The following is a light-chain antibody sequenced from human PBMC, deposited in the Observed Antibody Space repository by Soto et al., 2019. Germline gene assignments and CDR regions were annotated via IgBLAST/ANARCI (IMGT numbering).Light chain of an antibody. CDR1: QLRFKD. CDR3: QAWDTSTAV. J-gene: IGLJ1*01. CDR2: QDS. V-gene: IGLV3-1*01. Sequence: SYELTQPPSLSVSPGQTATITCSGHQLRFKDVSWYQQKSGQPPVLVISQDSKRRSGIPERFSGSNSGNTATLTISGTQAVDEADYYCQAWDTSTAVFGTGTKLTVL.